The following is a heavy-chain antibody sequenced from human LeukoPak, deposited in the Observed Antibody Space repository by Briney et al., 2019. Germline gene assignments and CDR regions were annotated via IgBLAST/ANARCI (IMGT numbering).Heavy chain of an antibody. Sequence: SETLSLTCAVSGYSISTGYYWGWIRQPPGKGLEFLASIYRSYRSGSGSTYYNPSLSSRITISLDASKNQFSLKLNSVTAADTAAYYCVSQVVPAAIPDAFDIWGQGTVVTVSS. CDR2: IYRSYRSGSGST. CDR3: VSQVVPAAIPDAFDI. CDR1: GYSISTGYY. D-gene: IGHD2-2*01. V-gene: IGHV4-38-2*01. J-gene: IGHJ3*02.